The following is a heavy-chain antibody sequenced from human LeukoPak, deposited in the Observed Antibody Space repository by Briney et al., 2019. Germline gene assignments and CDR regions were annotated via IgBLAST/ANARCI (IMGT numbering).Heavy chain of an antibody. CDR2: ISGTAFST. J-gene: IGHJ4*02. V-gene: IGHV3-23*01. D-gene: IGHD5-12*01. CDR1: GFTFSSYG. CDR3: AKDTGSGYDYFSYYFDY. Sequence: GGSLRLSCAASGFTFSSYGMSWVRQAPGKGLEWVSIISGTAFSTYYADSVRGRFTISRDNSKNTLYLQMNSLRAEDTAVYYCAKDTGSGYDYFSYYFDYWGQGTLVTVSS.